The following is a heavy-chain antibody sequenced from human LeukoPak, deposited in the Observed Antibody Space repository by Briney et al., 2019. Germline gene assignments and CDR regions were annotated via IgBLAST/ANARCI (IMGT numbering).Heavy chain of an antibody. Sequence: SSETLSLTCTVSGGSISSYYWSWIRQPPGKGLEWIGYIYYSGSTNYNPSLKSRVTISVDTSKNQFSLKLSSVTAADTAVYYCARDRSSTPGYMDVWGKGTTVTVSS. D-gene: IGHD2-2*01. J-gene: IGHJ6*03. CDR2: IYYSGST. V-gene: IGHV4-59*01. CDR1: GGSISSYY. CDR3: ARDRSSTPGYMDV.